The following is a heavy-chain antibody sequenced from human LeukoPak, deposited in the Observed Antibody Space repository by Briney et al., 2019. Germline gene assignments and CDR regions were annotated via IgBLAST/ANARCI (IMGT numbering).Heavy chain of an antibody. Sequence: SETLSLTCAVYGGSFSGYYWSWIRQPPGKGLEWIGEINHSGSTNYNPSLKSRVTISVDTSKNQISLKLSSVTAADTAVYYCARAGSGGHFDYWGQGTLVTVSS. CDR1: GGSFSGYY. V-gene: IGHV4-34*01. J-gene: IGHJ4*02. D-gene: IGHD3-10*01. CDR2: INHSGST. CDR3: ARAGSGGHFDY.